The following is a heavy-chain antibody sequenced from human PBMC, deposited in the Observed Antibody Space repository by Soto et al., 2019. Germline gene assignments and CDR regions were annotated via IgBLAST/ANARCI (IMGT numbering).Heavy chain of an antibody. CDR2: IVPIFGSI. CDR1: GGTFNNYG. D-gene: IGHD1-26*01. CDR3: VSREREEAFDV. Sequence: SVKVSCKASGGTFNNYGITWVRQASGQGLEWMGGIVPIFGSINLAQKFRGRLTITPEKSTSTVYMELSSLTSEDTALYYCVSREREEAFDVWGQGTMVTVSS. J-gene: IGHJ3*01. V-gene: IGHV1-69*06.